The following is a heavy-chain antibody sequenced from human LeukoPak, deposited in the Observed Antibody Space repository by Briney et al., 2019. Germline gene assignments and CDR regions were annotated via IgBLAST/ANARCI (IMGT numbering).Heavy chain of an antibody. CDR2: INHSGST. D-gene: IGHD1-26*01. J-gene: IGHJ6*03. CDR3: ARAIVGAQSSYYYYYMDV. Sequence: SETLSLTCAVYGGSFSGYYWSWIRQPPGKGLEWIGEINHSGSTNYNPSLKSRVTISVDTSKNQFSLKLSSVTAADTAVYYCARAIVGAQSSYYYYYMDVWGKGTTVTVPS. CDR1: GGSFSGYY. V-gene: IGHV4-34*01.